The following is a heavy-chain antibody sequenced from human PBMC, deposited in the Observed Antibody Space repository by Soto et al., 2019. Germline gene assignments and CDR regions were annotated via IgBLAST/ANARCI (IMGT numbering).Heavy chain of an antibody. D-gene: IGHD2-15*01. Sequence: ASVKVSCKASGYTFTSYAMHWVRQAPGQRLEWMGWINASNGNTNYSQKFQGRVTITTDESTSTAYMELSSLRSEDTAVYYCALVVSQYYFDYWGQGTLVTVSS. CDR1: GYTFTSYA. CDR2: INASNGNT. V-gene: IGHV1-3*01. J-gene: IGHJ4*02. CDR3: ALVVSQYYFDY.